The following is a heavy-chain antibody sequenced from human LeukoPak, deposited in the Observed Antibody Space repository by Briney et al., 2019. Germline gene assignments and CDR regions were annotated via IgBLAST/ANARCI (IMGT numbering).Heavy chain of an antibody. CDR2: IYPGDSDT. V-gene: IGHV5-51*01. CDR3: ARPRGGYSYGYSGAAFDI. D-gene: IGHD5-18*01. Sequence: GESLKISCKGSGYSFTSYWIGWVRRMPGKGLEWMGIIYPGDSDTRYSPSFQGQVTISADKSISTAYLQWSSLKASDTAMYYCARPRGGYSYGYSGAAFDIWGQGTMVTVSS. J-gene: IGHJ3*02. CDR1: GYSFTSYW.